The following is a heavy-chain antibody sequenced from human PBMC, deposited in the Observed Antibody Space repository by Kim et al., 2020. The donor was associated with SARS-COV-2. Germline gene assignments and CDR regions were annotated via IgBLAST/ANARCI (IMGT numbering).Heavy chain of an antibody. CDR1: GFTFSTYD. J-gene: IGHJ2*01. V-gene: IGHV3-13*01. Sequence: GGSLRLSCAASGFTFSTYDMHWVRQVTGKGLEWVSTIGTGADTYYPDSVKGRFTISRENAKNSLYLQMDSLRAEDKATYYCARGGYCISTSCPFHHWYF. CDR3: ARGGYCISTSCPFHHWYF. CDR2: IGTGADT. D-gene: IGHD2-2*01.